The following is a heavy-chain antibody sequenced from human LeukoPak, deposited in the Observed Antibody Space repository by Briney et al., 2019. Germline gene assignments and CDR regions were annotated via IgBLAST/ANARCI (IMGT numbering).Heavy chain of an antibody. CDR2: ISGSGGST. Sequence: GGSLRLSCAASGFTFSSYAMSWARQAPGKGLEWVSAISGSGGSTYYADSVKGRFTISRDNSKNTLYLQMNSLRAEDTAVYYCAKDVARPGRWYYFDYWGQGTLVTVSS. CDR3: AKDVARPGRWYYFDY. J-gene: IGHJ4*02. D-gene: IGHD6-6*01. CDR1: GFTFSSYA. V-gene: IGHV3-23*01.